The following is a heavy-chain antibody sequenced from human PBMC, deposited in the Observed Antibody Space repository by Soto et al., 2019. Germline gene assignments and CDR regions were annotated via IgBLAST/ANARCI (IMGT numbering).Heavy chain of an antibody. D-gene: IGHD3-22*01. Sequence: GESLKISCKGSGHIFSNYWIGWVRQMPGKGLEWMGIIYPGDSDTRYSPSFQGQVTITVDKSIDTAYLQWSRLKASDTAIYYCARQRLWGTSGYYYFENWGQGTLVTVSS. J-gene: IGHJ4*02. CDR1: GHIFSNYW. V-gene: IGHV5-51*01. CDR2: IYPGDSDT. CDR3: ARQRLWGTSGYYYFEN.